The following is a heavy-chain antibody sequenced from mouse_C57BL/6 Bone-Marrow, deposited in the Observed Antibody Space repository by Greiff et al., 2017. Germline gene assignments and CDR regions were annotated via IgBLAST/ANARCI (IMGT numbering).Heavy chain of an antibody. D-gene: IGHD2-3*01. CDR1: GYSITSGYY. J-gene: IGHJ3*01. V-gene: IGHV3-6*01. Sequence: ESGPGLVKPSQSLSLTCSVTGYSITSGYYWNWIRQFPGNKLEWMGYISYDGSNNYNPSLKNRISITRDTSKNQFFLTLNSVTTEDTATYYCARDRWLLLFAYWGQGTLVTVSA. CDR3: ARDRWLLLFAY. CDR2: ISYDGSN.